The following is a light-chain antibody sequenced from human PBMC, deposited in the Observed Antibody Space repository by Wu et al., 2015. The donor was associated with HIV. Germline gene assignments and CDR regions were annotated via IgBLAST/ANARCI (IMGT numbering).Light chain of an antibody. J-gene: IGKJ3*01. V-gene: IGKV3-11*01. CDR3: QQYHTSPFT. CDR1: QSVSRF. Sequence: EIVLTQSPDTLSASPGERATLSCRASQSVSRFLAWYQHKPGQAPRVLIYDTSNRAAGIPTRFSGSGSGTDFTLTISRLEPEDFAVYYCQQYHTSPFTFGPGTRVDIK. CDR2: DTS.